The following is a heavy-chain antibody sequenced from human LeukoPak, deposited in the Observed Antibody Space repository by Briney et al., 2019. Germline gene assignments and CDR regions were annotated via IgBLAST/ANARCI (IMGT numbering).Heavy chain of an antibody. CDR3: ARMRDWFDP. J-gene: IGHJ5*02. Sequence: SETLSLTCTVSGGSIGSYYWNWIRQPPGKGLEWIGYVSYSGSTNYNPSLKSRVTISVDTSKNQFSLKLGSVTAADTAAYYCARMRDWFDPWGQGTLVTVSS. CDR1: GGSIGSYY. V-gene: IGHV4-59*01. CDR2: VSYSGST.